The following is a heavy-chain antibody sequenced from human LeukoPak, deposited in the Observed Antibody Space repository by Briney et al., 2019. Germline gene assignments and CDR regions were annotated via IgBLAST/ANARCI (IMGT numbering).Heavy chain of an antibody. D-gene: IGHD7-27*01. V-gene: IGHV3-23*01. CDR3: AKDGGLWVSAHWGDS. CDR1: GFTFRSYA. Sequence: GGSLRLSCVASGFTFRSYAMSWVCQAPGKGLEWVSTITTSDGNTYYADSVKGRFAVSRDNSKNTLFLQMNSLRAEDTAVYYCAKDGGLWVSAHWGDSWGRGTLVTVSS. J-gene: IGHJ4*02. CDR2: ITTSDGNT.